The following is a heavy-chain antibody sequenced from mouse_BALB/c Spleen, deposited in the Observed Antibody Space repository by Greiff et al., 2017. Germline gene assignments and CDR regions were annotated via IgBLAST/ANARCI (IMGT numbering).Heavy chain of an antibody. Sequence: VQLVESGGGLVQPGGSRKLSCAASGFTFSSFGMHWVRQAPEKGLEWVAYISSGSSTIYYADTVQGRFTISRDNPKNTLFLQMTSLRSEEPAMYYCARSQSYAMDYWGQGTSVTVSS. J-gene: IGHJ4*01. CDR1: GFTFSSFG. V-gene: IGHV5-17*02. CDR2: ISSGSSTI. CDR3: ARSQSYAMDY.